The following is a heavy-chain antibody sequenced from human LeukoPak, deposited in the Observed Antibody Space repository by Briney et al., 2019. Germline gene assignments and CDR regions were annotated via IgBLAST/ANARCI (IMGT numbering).Heavy chain of an antibody. CDR3: ARNGGGWSFDY. J-gene: IGHJ4*02. D-gene: IGHD6-19*01. V-gene: IGHV4-59*08. CDR1: GCFIINYH. Sequence: SETLSLTLPVSGCFIINYHLSWIRPSPGKGMEWIGYKYYSGNSNYSPSLESRVAVSVGPSKGQFSLELTSVTAADSAVYYCARNGGGWSFDYWGQGTLVSVSS. CDR2: KYYSGNS.